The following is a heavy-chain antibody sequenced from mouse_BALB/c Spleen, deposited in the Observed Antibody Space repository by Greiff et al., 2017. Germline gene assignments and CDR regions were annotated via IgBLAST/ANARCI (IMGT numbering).Heavy chain of an antibody. CDR2: IWAGGST. V-gene: IGHV2-9*02. CDR3: ARDQGYWYFDV. D-gene: IGHD3-2*02. CDR1: GFSLTSYG. J-gene: IGHJ1*01. Sequence: VQLQQSGPGLVAPSQSLSNTCTVSGFSLTSYGVHWVRQPPGKGLEWLGVIWAGGSTNYNSALMSRLSISKDNSKSQVFLKMNSLQTDDTAMYYCARDQGYWYFDVWGAGTTVTVSS.